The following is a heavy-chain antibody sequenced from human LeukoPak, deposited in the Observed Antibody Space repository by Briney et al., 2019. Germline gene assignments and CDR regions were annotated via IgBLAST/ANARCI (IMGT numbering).Heavy chain of an antibody. V-gene: IGHV1-2*02. CDR3: ERAHSLTGPSGTFANS. Sequence: ASVKVSCKASGYTFTGYFLHWVRRAPGQGFGWMGWINPNSGGTYYTQRFQGSVSMTRDTSISTAYMGLSSLRADDTAVYHCERAHSLTGPSGTFANSWGQGTLVTVSS. CDR2: INPNSGGT. J-gene: IGHJ4*02. CDR1: GYTFTGYF. D-gene: IGHD6-13*01.